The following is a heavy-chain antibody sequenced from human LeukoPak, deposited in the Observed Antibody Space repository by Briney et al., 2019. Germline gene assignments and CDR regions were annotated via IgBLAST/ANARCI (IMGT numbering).Heavy chain of an antibody. J-gene: IGHJ4*02. CDR2: FDPEDGET. Sequence: ASVKVSCKVSGYTLTELSMHWVRQAPGKGLEWMGGFDPEDGETIYEQKFQGRVTMTEDTSTDTAYMELSSLRSEDTAVYYCATGQGYSSGWVFDYWGQGTLVTVSS. CDR3: ATGQGYSSGWVFDY. V-gene: IGHV1-24*01. CDR1: GYTLTELS. D-gene: IGHD6-19*01.